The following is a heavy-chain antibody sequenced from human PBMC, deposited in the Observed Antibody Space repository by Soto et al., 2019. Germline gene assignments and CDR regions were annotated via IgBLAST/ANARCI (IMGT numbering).Heavy chain of an antibody. D-gene: IGHD3-9*01. CDR2: ISGNSGSL. V-gene: IGHV3-9*01. CDR1: GFIFDDYA. CDR3: ARLSSLTGYPSYYYYGMDV. Sequence: GGSLRLSCAASGFIFDDYAMHWVRQAPGKGLEWVAVISGNSGSLGYADSVKGRFTISRDNSKNTLYLQMNSLRAEDTAVYYCARLSSLTGYPSYYYYGMDVWGQGTTVTVSS. J-gene: IGHJ6*02.